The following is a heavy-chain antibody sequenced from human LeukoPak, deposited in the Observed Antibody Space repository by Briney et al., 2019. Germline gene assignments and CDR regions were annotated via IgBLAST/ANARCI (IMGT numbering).Heavy chain of an antibody. CDR2: IYPGDSDT. CDR1: GYSFTSYW. J-gene: IGHJ6*03. V-gene: IGHV5-51*01. CDR3: ARHSDYDFGGGYGYYMDV. D-gene: IGHD3-3*01. Sequence: GESLKISCKGSGYSFTSYWIGWVRQMPGKGLEWMGIIYPGDSDTRYSPSFLGQVTISANKSISTAYLQWSSLKASDTAMYYCARHSDYDFGGGYGYYMDVWGKGTTVTVSS.